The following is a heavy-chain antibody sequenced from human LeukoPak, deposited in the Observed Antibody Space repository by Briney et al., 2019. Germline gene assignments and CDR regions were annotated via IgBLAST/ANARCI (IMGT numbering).Heavy chain of an antibody. CDR3: ARARGSTAMVLDY. D-gene: IGHD5-18*01. V-gene: IGHV4-39*01. J-gene: IGHJ4*02. CDR1: GGSISSSSYY. Sequence: KPSETLSLTCTVSGGSISSSSYYWGWIRQPPGKGLEWIGSIYYSGSTYYNPSLKSRVTISVDTSKNQFSLKLSSVTAADTAVYYCARARGSTAMVLDYWGQGTLVTVSS. CDR2: IYYSGST.